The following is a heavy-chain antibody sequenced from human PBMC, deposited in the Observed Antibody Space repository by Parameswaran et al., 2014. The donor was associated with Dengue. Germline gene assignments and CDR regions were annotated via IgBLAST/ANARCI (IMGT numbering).Heavy chain of an antibody. D-gene: IGHD6-19*01. V-gene: IGHV3-11*01. Sequence: VRQAPGKGLEWVSYISSSGSTIYYADSVKGRFTISRDNAKNSLYLQMNSLRAEDTAVYYCARDGGPQVAGISTYYYGMDVWGQGTTVTVSS. CDR2: ISSSGSTI. CDR3: ARDGGPQVAGISTYYYGMDV. J-gene: IGHJ6*02.